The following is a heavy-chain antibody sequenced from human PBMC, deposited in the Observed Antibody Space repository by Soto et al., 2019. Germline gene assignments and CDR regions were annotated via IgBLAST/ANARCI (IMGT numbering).Heavy chain of an antibody. V-gene: IGHV1-46*03. CDR1: GYTFTSYY. CDR2: INPSGGST. Sequence: QVQLVQSGAEVKKPGASVKVSCKASGYTFTSYYMHWVRQAPGQGLEWMGIINPSGGSTSYAQKFQGRVAMTRDTSTSTVNMELRSLRSEDTAVYYCARWGQWLGVDYWGQGTLVTVSS. CDR3: ARWGQWLGVDY. D-gene: IGHD6-19*01. J-gene: IGHJ4*02.